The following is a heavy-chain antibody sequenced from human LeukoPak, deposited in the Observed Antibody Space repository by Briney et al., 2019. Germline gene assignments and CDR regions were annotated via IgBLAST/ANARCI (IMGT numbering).Heavy chain of an antibody. CDR2: ISSSSSYI. D-gene: IGHD3-3*01. CDR1: DSTFSDSW. V-gene: IGHV3-21*01. J-gene: IGHJ4*02. Sequence: GGSLRLSCAASDSTFSDSWLHWVRQAPGKGLEWVSSISSSSSYIYYADSVKGRFTISRDNAKNSLYLQMNSLRAEDTAVYYCARVRGYYFDYWGQGTLVTVSS. CDR3: ARVRGYYFDY.